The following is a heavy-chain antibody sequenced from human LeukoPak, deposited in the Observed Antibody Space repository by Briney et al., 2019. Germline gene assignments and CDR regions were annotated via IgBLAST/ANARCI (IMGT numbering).Heavy chain of an antibody. Sequence: GSLRLSCAASGFTFSSYAMHWVRQAPGKGLEWVAVISYDGSNKYYADSVKGRFTISRDNSKNTLYLQMNSLRAEDTAVYYCARDPYVVVPAAIPAYYYYMDVWGKGTTVTVSS. CDR2: ISYDGSNK. V-gene: IGHV3-30*04. CDR3: ARDPYVVVPAAIPAYYYYMDV. CDR1: GFTFSSYA. J-gene: IGHJ6*03. D-gene: IGHD2-2*02.